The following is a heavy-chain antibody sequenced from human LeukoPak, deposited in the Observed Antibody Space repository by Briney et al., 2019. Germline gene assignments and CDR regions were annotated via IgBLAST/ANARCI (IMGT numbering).Heavy chain of an antibody. CDR1: GYTFTSYT. D-gene: IGHD1-26*01. J-gene: IGHJ4*02. CDR3: ARVGASGY. CDR2: INAGNGNT. V-gene: IGHV1-3*01. Sequence: ASVKVSCKASGYTFTSYTVHWVRQAPGQRLEWMGWINAGNGNTKYSQNFQGRVTITRDTSARIAYMELSSLRSEDTAVYYCARVGASGYWGQGTLVTVSS.